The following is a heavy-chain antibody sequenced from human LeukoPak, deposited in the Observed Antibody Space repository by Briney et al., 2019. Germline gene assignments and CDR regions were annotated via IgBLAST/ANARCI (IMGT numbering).Heavy chain of an antibody. CDR2: INHSGST. V-gene: IGHV4-34*01. Sequence: SETLSLTCAVYGGSFSGYYWSWIRQPPGKGLEWIGEINHSGSTNYNPSLKSRVTISVDTSKNQFSLKLSSVTAADTAVYYCARGRLLWFGEGYYFDYWGQGTLVTASS. D-gene: IGHD3-10*01. J-gene: IGHJ4*02. CDR3: ARGRLLWFGEGYYFDY. CDR1: GGSFSGYY.